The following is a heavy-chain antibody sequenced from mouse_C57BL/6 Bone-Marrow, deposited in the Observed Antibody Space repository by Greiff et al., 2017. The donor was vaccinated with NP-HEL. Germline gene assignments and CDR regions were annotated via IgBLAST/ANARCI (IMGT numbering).Heavy chain of an antibody. CDR2: IRNKANGYTT. V-gene: IGHV7-3*01. Sequence: EVHLVESGGGLVQPGGSLSLSCAASGFTFTDYYMSWVRQPPGKALEWLGFIRNKANGYTTEYSASVKGRFTISRDNSQSILYLQMNALRAEDSATYYCASTTVDAMDYWGQGTSVTVSS. CDR1: GFTFTDYY. CDR3: ASTTVDAMDY. J-gene: IGHJ4*01. D-gene: IGHD1-1*01.